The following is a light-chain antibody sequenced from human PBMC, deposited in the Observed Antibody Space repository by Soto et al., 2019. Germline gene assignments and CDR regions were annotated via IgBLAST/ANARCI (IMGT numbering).Light chain of an antibody. J-gene: IGKJ1*01. CDR3: QQYGSSPRT. CDR2: GAS. Sequence: EIVLTQSPATLSLSPGERATLSCRASQSITSNLAWYQQKPGQAPRLLIYGASTRATGIPDRFSGSGSGTDFTLTISRLEPEDFAVYYCQQYGSSPRTFGLGTKVDIK. CDR1: QSITSN. V-gene: IGKV3-20*01.